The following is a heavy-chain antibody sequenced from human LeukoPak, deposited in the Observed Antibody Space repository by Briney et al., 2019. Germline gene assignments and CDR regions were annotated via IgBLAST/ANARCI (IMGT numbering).Heavy chain of an antibody. J-gene: IGHJ4*02. Sequence: PSETLSLTCTVSGGSISSYYWSWIRQPPGKGLEWIGYIYYSGSTNYNPSLKSRVTISVDTSKNQFSLKLSSVTAADTAVYYCARDRGYSGAPVDYWGQGTLVTVSS. CDR3: ARDRGYSGAPVDY. CDR2: IYYSGST. D-gene: IGHD5-12*01. CDR1: GGSISSYY. V-gene: IGHV4-59*12.